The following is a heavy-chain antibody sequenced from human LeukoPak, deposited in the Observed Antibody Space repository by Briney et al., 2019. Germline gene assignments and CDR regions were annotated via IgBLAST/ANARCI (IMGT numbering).Heavy chain of an antibody. CDR1: GFTFDHYG. D-gene: IGHD4-17*01. CDR3: ARDLPDYGDYSGYAFDF. V-gene: IGHV3-20*04. Sequence: GGSLRLSCAASGFTFDHYGMSWVRQAPGKGLEWVSGIIWNGISAGYVESVKGRFTISRDNAKKSLYLQMNSLRVEDTALYYCARDLPDYGDYSGYAFDFWGQGTVVTVSS. J-gene: IGHJ3*01. CDR2: IIWNGISA.